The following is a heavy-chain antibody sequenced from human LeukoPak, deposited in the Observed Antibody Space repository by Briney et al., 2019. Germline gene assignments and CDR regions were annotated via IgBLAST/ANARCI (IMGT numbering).Heavy chain of an antibody. V-gene: IGHV4-4*02. CDR3: ARDGHCTNGLCKTTFDY. CDR2: VFHTGTA. CDR1: GGSIGKIDW. Sequence: SETLSLTCAVSGGSIGKIDWWSWVRQPPGKGLEWIGEVFHTGTANYNPSLRSRLTISVDTSKNQFSLRLNSVTAADTAVYYCARDGHCTNGLCKTTFDYWGQGTLVTVSS. D-gene: IGHD2-8*01. J-gene: IGHJ4*02.